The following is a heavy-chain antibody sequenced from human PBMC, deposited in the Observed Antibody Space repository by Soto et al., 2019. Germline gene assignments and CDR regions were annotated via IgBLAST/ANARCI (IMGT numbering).Heavy chain of an antibody. D-gene: IGHD3-3*01. V-gene: IGHV3-30*18. Sequence: GGSLRLSCAASGFTFSSYGMHWVRQAPGKGLEWVAVISYDGSNKYYADSVKGRFTISRDNSKNTLYLQMNSLRAEDTAVYYCANRAALSIFGYGMDVWGQGTTVTVSS. CDR1: GFTFSSYG. CDR3: ANRAALSIFGYGMDV. CDR2: ISYDGSNK. J-gene: IGHJ6*02.